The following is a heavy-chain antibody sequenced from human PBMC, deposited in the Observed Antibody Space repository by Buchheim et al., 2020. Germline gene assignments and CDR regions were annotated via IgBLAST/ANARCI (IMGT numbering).Heavy chain of an antibody. Sequence: EVQLLESGGALVQPGGSLRLSCAASGFTFSNYAMNWVRQAPGKGLEWVASINQRGTEKYYVDSVKGRFTVSRDNGKNSLYLQMNNLRAEDTAVYYCARDGVAEGLYFDYWGQGTL. CDR2: INQRGTEK. CDR3: ARDGVAEGLYFDY. V-gene: IGHV3-7*01. J-gene: IGHJ4*02. D-gene: IGHD2-15*01. CDR1: GFTFSNYA.